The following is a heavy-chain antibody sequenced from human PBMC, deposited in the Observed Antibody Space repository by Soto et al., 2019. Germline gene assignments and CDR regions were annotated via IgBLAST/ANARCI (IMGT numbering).Heavy chain of an antibody. D-gene: IGHD3-22*01. CDR3: AKDHLAYYYDSSGYYPPGYFDY. J-gene: IGHJ4*02. CDR2: ISGSGGST. CDR1: GFTFSSYA. V-gene: IGHV3-23*01. Sequence: GESLRLSCAASGFTFSSYAMSWVRQAPGKGLEWVSAISGSGGSTCYADSVKGRFTISRDNSKNTLYLQMNSLRAEDTAVYYCAKDHLAYYYDSSGYYPPGYFDYWGQGTLVTVSS.